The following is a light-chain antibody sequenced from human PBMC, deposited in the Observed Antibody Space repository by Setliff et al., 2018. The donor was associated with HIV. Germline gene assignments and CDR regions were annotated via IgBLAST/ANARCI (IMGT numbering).Light chain of an antibody. Sequence: QSALTQPRSVSGSPGQPVTISCTGTSSDVGGYNLVSWYQLPPGKAPQLIIYEVTKRPSGVSNRFSGSKSGNTAALTISGLRAEDEGDYYCCSYARGSTYVFGTGTKSPS. CDR3: CSYARGSTYV. V-gene: IGLV2-23*02. CDR2: EVT. CDR1: SSDVGGYNL. J-gene: IGLJ1*01.